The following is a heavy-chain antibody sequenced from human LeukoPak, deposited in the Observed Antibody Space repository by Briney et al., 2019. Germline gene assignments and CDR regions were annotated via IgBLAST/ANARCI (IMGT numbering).Heavy chain of an antibody. CDR1: GGSISGDH. CDR2: IYYSGNT. V-gene: IGHV4-59*08. CDR3: SRRNDFDI. Sequence: KPSETLSLTCTVSGGSISGDHWNWIRQPPGKGLEWMGNIYYSGNTNYNPSLKSRVTISVDTSNNQFSLKLSSVTAADTAVYYCSRRNDFDIGGQRTMVTVSS. J-gene: IGHJ3*02.